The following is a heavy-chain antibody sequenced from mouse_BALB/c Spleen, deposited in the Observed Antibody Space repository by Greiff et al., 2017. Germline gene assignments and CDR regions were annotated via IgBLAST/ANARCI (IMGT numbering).Heavy chain of an antibody. J-gene: IGHJ4*01. CDR3: ARNSPFTTATGYYAMDY. V-gene: IGHV2-2*02. D-gene: IGHD1-2*01. CDR1: GFSLTSYG. Sequence: VQLQQSGPGLVQPSQSLSITCTVSGFSLTSYGVHWVRQSPGKGLEWLGVIWSGGSTDYNAAFISRLSISKDNSKSQVFFKMNSLQANDTAIYYCARNSPFTTATGYYAMDYWGQGTSVTVSS. CDR2: IWSGGST.